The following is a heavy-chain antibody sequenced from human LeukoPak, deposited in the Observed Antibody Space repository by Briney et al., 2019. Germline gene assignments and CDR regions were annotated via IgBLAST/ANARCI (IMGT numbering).Heavy chain of an antibody. Sequence: PSETLSLTCTVSGGSITGYYWSWLRQPPGKGLEWIGYIYYRGSTNYNPSLKSRVIMSVDTSKNQFSLNLTSVTAADTAVYYCARHDSALYYFDYWGQGTLVTVSS. CDR2: IYYRGST. CDR3: ARHDSALYYFDY. V-gene: IGHV4-59*08. J-gene: IGHJ4*02. CDR1: GGSITGYY. D-gene: IGHD3-22*01.